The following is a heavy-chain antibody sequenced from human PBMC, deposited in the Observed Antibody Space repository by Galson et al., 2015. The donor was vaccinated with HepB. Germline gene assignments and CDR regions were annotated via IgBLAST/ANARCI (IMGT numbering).Heavy chain of an antibody. CDR2: IKSISDGGTS. CDR1: GFIFASAW. CDR3: TTLTGGDY. V-gene: IGHV3-15*01. D-gene: IGHD3-10*01. Sequence: SLRLSCAGSGFIFASAWMTWVRQAPGKGLEWVGRIKSISDGGTSDYAEAVEGRFVISRDDSKNTFYLQMDSLKIEDTATYYCTTLTGGDYWGQGTLVTVSS. J-gene: IGHJ4*02.